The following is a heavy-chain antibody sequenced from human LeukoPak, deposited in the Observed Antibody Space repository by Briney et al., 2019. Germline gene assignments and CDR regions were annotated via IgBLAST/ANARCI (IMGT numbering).Heavy chain of an antibody. CDR3: ARDVSSGYYSYYYYYGMDV. CDR2: ISGSGGST. J-gene: IGHJ6*02. CDR1: GFTFSSYA. V-gene: IGHV3-23*01. D-gene: IGHD3-22*01. Sequence: GGSLRLSCAASGFTFSSYAMSWVRQAPGKGLEWVSGISGSGGSTYYADSVKGRFTISRDNSKNTLYLQMNSLRAEDTAVYYCARDVSSGYYSYYYYYGMDVWGQGTTVTVSS.